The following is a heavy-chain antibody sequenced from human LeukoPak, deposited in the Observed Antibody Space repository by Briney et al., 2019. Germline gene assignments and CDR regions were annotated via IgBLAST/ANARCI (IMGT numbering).Heavy chain of an antibody. CDR1: GFSLRARGVC. Sequence: SGPALVKPTQTLTVTCTFSGFSLRARGVCVSCLRQPRGKALEWLARIDGGDDKYYSPSLTSRLSISKDTSKIQVVLTMSNMDPVDTATYYCARMLTFSGADAGLENDFNYAYIDVWGKGTTVSVS. CDR3: ARMLTFSGADAGLENDFNYAYIDV. J-gene: IGHJ6*03. V-gene: IGHV2-70*11. D-gene: IGHD5-24*01. CDR2: IDGGDDK.